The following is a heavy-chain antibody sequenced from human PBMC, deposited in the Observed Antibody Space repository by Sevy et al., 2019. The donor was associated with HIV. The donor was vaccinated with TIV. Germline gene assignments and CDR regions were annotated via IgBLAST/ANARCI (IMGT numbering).Heavy chain of an antibody. CDR3: ARGKHVSDYYGSFDY. CDR2: IWLGGTT. Sequence: GGSLRLSCAVSGFTVSSNFMSWVRQAPGKGLEWVSVIWLGGTTYYADSVKGRFTIPRDNSKNTVYLHMNSLRAEDTAVYYCARGKHVSDYYGSFDYWGQGTLVTVSS. CDR1: GFTVSSNF. D-gene: IGHD3-3*01. V-gene: IGHV3-53*01. J-gene: IGHJ4*02.